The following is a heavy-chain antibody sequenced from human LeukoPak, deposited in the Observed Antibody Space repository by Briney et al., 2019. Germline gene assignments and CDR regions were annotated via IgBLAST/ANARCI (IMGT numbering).Heavy chain of an antibody. CDR1: GFTFSRYE. CDR2: ISGSGSTI. D-gene: IGHD4-17*01. Sequence: GSLRLSCAASGFTFSRYEMNWVRQVEGKGMEWVSHISGSGSTIYYADSVKGRFTISRDNAKNSLSLQMNSLRAEDTAVYYCARTSYGDYAASVDYWGQGTLVTVSS. J-gene: IGHJ4*02. CDR3: ARTSYGDYAASVDY. V-gene: IGHV3-48*03.